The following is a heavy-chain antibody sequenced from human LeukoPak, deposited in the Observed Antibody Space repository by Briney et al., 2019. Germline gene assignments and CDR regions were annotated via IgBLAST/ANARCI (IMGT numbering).Heavy chain of an antibody. CDR2: INVGGSTI. D-gene: IGHD6-13*01. J-gene: IGHJ4*02. Sequence: GGSLRLSCAASGFAFRSYEMNWVRQAPGKGLEWVSYINVGGSTIYYADSVKGRFTISRDNSKNTLYLQMNSLRAEDTAVYYCATLYSRFDYWGQGTLVTVSS. V-gene: IGHV3-48*03. CDR1: GFAFRSYE. CDR3: ATLYSRFDY.